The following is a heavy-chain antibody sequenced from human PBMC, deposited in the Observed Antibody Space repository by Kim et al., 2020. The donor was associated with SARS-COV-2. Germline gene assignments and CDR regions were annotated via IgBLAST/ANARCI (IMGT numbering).Heavy chain of an antibody. V-gene: IGHV4-31*03. D-gene: IGHD6-13*01. Sequence: SETLSLTCTVSGGSISSGGYYWSWIRQHPGKGLEWIGYIYYSGSTYYNPSLKSRVTISVDTSKNQFSLKLSSVTAADTAVYYCARASLYSSSWGLDYWGQGTLVTVSS. CDR2: IYYSGST. CDR3: ARASLYSSSWGLDY. CDR1: GGSISSGGYY. J-gene: IGHJ4*02.